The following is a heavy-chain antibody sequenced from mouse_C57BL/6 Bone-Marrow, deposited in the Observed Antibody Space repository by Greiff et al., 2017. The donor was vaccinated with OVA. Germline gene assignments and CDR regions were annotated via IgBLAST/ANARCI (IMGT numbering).Heavy chain of an antibody. Sequence: QVQLQQPGTELVKPGASVKLSCKASGYTFTSYWIHWVKQRPGQGLEWIGNINPSNGGTNYNEKFKSKATLTVDKSSSTAYMQLSSLTSEDSAVYYCARGLRLGDYALGYWGQGTSVTVSS. CDR2: INPSNGGT. J-gene: IGHJ4*01. CDR1: GYTFTSYW. D-gene: IGHD2-2*01. V-gene: IGHV1-53*01. CDR3: ARGLRLGDYALGY.